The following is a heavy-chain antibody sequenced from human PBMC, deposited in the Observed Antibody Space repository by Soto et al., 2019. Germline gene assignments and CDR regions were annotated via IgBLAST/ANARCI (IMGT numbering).Heavy chain of an antibody. CDR3: ARDEEKNDYIWGSYRLDAFDI. D-gene: IGHD3-16*02. J-gene: IGHJ3*02. V-gene: IGHV3-11*01. Sequence: GETLKIDCPASVVPFSEYYMSLNSQAPGRWLEGVSYISTSGSTIYYAASVKGRFNISRDNAKNSLYLQMNSLRAEDTAVYYCARDEEKNDYIWGSYRLDAFDIWGQGTMVTVSS. CDR2: ISTSGSTI. CDR1: VVPFSEYY.